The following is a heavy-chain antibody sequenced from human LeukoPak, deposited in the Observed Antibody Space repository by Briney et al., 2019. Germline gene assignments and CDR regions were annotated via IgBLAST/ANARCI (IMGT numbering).Heavy chain of an antibody. CDR3: AKRPRDSSGYYLGAFDM. Sequence: GGSLRLSCAASGFTFSNYAMTWFRKAPGKGLDWFSGISASGGTTYYADSVKGRFTISRDNSKNTLYLQMNSLRAEDTAVYYCAKRPRDSSGYYLGAFDMWGQGTMVTVSS. J-gene: IGHJ3*02. CDR1: GFTFSNYA. V-gene: IGHV3-23*01. CDR2: ISASGGTT. D-gene: IGHD3-22*01.